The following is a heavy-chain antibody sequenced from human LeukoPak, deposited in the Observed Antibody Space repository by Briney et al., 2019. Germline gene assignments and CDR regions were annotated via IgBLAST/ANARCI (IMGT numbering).Heavy chain of an antibody. CDR1: GFTFSSYA. D-gene: IGHD3-9*01. J-gene: IGHJ4*02. CDR2: ISGGGGST. Sequence: GGSLRLSCAASGFTFSSYAMSWVRQAPGKGLEWVSAISGGGGSTYYADSVKGRFTISRDNSKNTLYLQMNSLRAEDTAVYYCAKYYDILTGYLYPDYWGQGTLVTVSS. CDR3: AKYYDILTGYLYPDY. V-gene: IGHV3-23*01.